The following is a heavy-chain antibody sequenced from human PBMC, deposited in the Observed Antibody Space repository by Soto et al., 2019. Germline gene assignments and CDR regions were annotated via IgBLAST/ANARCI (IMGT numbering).Heavy chain of an antibody. Sequence: QVQLVQSGAEVQKPGSSVKVSCKASGGTFGSYAISWVRQAPGQGLEWMGGIIPIPGTANYAQKFQGRVTIAAAESTSTAYMELSRLRSEDTAVYYCARSQGSSTSLEIYYYYYYGMDVWGQGTTVTVSS. CDR1: GGTFGSYA. V-gene: IGHV1-69*01. D-gene: IGHD2-2*01. CDR2: IIPIPGTA. CDR3: ARSQGSSTSLEIYYYYYYGMDV. J-gene: IGHJ6*02.